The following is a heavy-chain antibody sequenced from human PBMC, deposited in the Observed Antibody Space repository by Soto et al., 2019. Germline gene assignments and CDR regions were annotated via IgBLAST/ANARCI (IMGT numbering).Heavy chain of an antibody. CDR1: GYTFTNYG. Sequence: QVQLVQSGAEVKKPGASVKVSCKASGYTFTNYGISWVRQAPGQGLEWMGWISAYNGNTDYVQKLHGRVNMTNNKSTSKAYMELRRIRSDETAVYYCAKPITSPDHLDIWGQGTMVTVSS. J-gene: IGHJ3*02. CDR3: AKPITSPDHLDI. CDR2: ISAYNGNT. V-gene: IGHV1-18*01.